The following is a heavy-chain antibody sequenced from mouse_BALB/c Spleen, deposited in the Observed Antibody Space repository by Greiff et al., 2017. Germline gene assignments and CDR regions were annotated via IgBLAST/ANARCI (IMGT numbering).Heavy chain of an antibody. CDR1: GYAFTNYL. V-gene: IGHV1-54*01. CDR3: ARGGGNSPFAY. D-gene: IGHD2-1*01. CDR2: INPGSGGT. J-gene: IGHJ3*01. Sequence: QVQLQQSGAELVRPGTSVKVSCKASGYAFTNYLIEWVKQRPGQGLEWIGVINPGSGGTNYNEKFKGKATLTADKSSSTAYMQLSSLTSDDSAVYFCARGGGNSPFAYWGQGTLVTVSA.